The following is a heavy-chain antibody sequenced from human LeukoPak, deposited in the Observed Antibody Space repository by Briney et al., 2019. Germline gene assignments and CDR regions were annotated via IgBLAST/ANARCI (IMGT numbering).Heavy chain of an antibody. Sequence: PGGSLRLSCAASGFTFSSYSMNWVRQAPGKGLEWVSSISSSSSYIYYADSVKGRFTISRDNAKNSLYLQMNSLRAEDTAVYYCARDLSGVASWDDYWGQGTLVTFSS. CDR1: GFTFSSYS. D-gene: IGHD3-10*01. CDR2: ISSSSSYI. J-gene: IGHJ4*02. V-gene: IGHV3-21*01. CDR3: ARDLSGVASWDDY.